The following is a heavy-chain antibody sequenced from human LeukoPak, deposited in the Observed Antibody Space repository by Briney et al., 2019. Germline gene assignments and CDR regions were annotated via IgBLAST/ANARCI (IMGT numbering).Heavy chain of an antibody. CDR1: GFTLSTFA. J-gene: IGHJ4*02. Sequence: PGTSLRLSCAASGFTLSTFAMHWVRQAPGKGLVWVAVISYDASDKYYADSVRGRFTISRDNSKNTLYLQMNSLTTEDTSIYYCASVLDYWGQGILVTVSS. D-gene: IGHD6-6*01. V-gene: IGHV3-30*04. CDR2: ISYDASDK. CDR3: ASVLDY.